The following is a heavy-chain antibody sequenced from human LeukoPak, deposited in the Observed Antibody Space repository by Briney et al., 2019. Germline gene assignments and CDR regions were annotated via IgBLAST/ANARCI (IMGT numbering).Heavy chain of an antibody. CDR1: GGSFSGYY. D-gene: IGHD6-13*01. J-gene: IGHJ6*03. CDR2: INHSGST. V-gene: IGHV4-34*01. Sequence: SETLSLTCAVYGGSFSGYYWSWIRQPPGKGLEWIGEINHSGSTNYNPSLKSRVTISVDTSKNQFSLKLSSVTAADTAVYYCARGPHSSPLSIRRYYYYYMDVWGKGTTVTVSS. CDR3: ARGPHSSPLSIRRYYYYYMDV.